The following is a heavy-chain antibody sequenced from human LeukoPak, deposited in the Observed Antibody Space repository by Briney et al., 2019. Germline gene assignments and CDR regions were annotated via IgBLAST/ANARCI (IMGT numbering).Heavy chain of an antibody. CDR1: GFTFSSYA. D-gene: IGHD5-18*01. V-gene: IGHV3-23*01. J-gene: IGHJ4*02. CDR3: TKNAGYSYGLYYFDY. Sequence: PGGSLRLSCAASGFTFSSYAMSWVRQAPGKGLEWVSAISGSGGSTYYADSVKGRFTISRDNSKNTVHLQMDSLRAEDSAVYYCTKNAGYSYGLYYFDYWGQGILVTVSS. CDR2: ISGSGGST.